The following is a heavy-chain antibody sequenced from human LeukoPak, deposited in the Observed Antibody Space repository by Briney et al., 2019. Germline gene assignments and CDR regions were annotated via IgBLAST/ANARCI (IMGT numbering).Heavy chain of an antibody. V-gene: IGHV4-30-2*01. D-gene: IGHD1-7*01. J-gene: IGHJ4*02. CDR3: ARMAGRTLDH. CDR1: GGSISTIGYS. CDR2: IFPTGST. Sequence: PSQTPSLTCAVSGGSISTIGYSWSWIRRPPGKGLEWIGYIFPTGSTSYSPSLKSRVTISLDRSKNLFSMTLSSVTAADTAVYYCARMAGRTLDHWGQGTLVTVSS.